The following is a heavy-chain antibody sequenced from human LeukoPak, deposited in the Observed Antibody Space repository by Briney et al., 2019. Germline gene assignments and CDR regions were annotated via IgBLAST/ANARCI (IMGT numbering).Heavy chain of an antibody. CDR3: ARGRPLFYGTITQTFDY. J-gene: IGHJ4*02. D-gene: IGHD5-24*01. CDR1: GFTFSSYA. Sequence: GGSLRLSCAASGFTFSSYAMHWVRQAPGKGLEWVAVISYDGSNKYYADSVKGRFTISRDNSKNTLYLQMNSLRAEDTAVYYCARGRPLFYGTITQTFDYWGQGTLVTVSS. CDR2: ISYDGSNK. V-gene: IGHV3-30*04.